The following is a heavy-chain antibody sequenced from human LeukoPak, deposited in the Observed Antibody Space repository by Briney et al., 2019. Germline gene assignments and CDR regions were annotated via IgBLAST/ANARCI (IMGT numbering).Heavy chain of an antibody. Sequence: GESLKISCKGSGYSFTSYWIGWVRQMPGKGLEWMGIIYPGDSDTRYSPSFQGQVTISADKSISTAYLQWSSLKASDTAMYYCARRPGYCSSTSCYQDAFDIWGQGTTVTVSS. D-gene: IGHD2-2*01. J-gene: IGHJ3*02. CDR2: IYPGDSDT. CDR1: GYSFTSYW. V-gene: IGHV5-51*01. CDR3: ARRPGYCSSTSCYQDAFDI.